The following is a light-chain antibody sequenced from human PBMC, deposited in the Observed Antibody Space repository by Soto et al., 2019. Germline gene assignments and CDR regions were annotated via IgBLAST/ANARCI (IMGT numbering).Light chain of an antibody. CDR1: QNVTSY. CDR3: QQSYSTPPT. CDR2: AAS. J-gene: IGKJ5*01. V-gene: IGKV1-39*01. Sequence: DIQMIQSPSSLSASVGDRVTITCRASQNVTSYLNWCQQKPGKAPKLLIYAASRLHSGVPSRFSGSGSGTHFTLTIDSLQPEDFVTYYCQQSYSTPPTFGRGTRLEI.